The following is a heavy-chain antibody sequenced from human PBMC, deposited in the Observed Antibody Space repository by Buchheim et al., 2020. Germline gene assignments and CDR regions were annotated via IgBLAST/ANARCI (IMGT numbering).Heavy chain of an antibody. CDR1: GFTFSSYE. Sequence: EVQLVESGGGLVQPGGSLRLSCAASGFTFSSYEMNWVRQAPGKGLGWVSYISSSVRTIYYADSVKGRFTISRDNAKKPLYLSMNSLRAEDTAVYYCARVVRQWELLNGMDVWGQGTT. CDR2: ISSSVRTI. CDR3: ARVVRQWELLNGMDV. V-gene: IGHV3-48*03. J-gene: IGHJ6*02. D-gene: IGHD1-26*01.